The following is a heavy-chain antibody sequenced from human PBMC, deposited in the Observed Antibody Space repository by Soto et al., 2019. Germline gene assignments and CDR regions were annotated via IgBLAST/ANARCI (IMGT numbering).Heavy chain of an antibody. Sequence: SVKVSCKASGCTFSSYAISWVLQALGQGLEWMGGIIPIFGTANYAQKFQGRVTITADESTSTAYMELSSLRSEDTAVYYCASSELDYYDSSGSLDYWGQGTVVTVSS. CDR2: IIPIFGTA. CDR3: ASSELDYYDSSGSLDY. D-gene: IGHD3-22*01. J-gene: IGHJ4*02. CDR1: GCTFSSYA. V-gene: IGHV1-69*13.